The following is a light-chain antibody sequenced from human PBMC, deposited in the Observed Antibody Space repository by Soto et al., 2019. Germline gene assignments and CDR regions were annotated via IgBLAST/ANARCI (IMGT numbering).Light chain of an antibody. J-gene: IGKJ4*01. CDR3: DQSSNCPT. V-gene: IGKV3-11*01. CDR1: QSVSSY. Sequence: EIVLTQSPATLSLSPGERATLSCRVSQSVSSYLAWYQQKPGQAPRLLIYDASNRATGIPARFSGSGSGTDFTLTISSLEPEDFAVYYCDQSSNCPTFGGGTKVEIK. CDR2: DAS.